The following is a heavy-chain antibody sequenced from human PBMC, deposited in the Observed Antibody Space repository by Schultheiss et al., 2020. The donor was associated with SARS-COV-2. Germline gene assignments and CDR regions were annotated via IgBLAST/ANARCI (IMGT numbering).Heavy chain of an antibody. D-gene: IGHD2-21*02. CDR3: ARDPQGVVTAIRGWFDP. CDR2: ISGSGGST. V-gene: IGHV3-23*01. CDR1: GFTFSNAW. Sequence: GGSLRLSCAASGFTFSNAWMSWVRQAPGKGLEWVSAISGSGGSTYYADSVKGRFTISRDNSKNSLYLQMNSLRAEDTAVYYCARDPQGVVTAIRGWFDPWGQGTLVTVSS. J-gene: IGHJ5*02.